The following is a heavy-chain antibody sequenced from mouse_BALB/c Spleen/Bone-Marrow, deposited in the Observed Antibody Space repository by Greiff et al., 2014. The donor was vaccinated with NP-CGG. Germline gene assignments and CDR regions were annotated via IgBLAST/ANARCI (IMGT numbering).Heavy chain of an antibody. Sequence: DVQLKESGGGLVKPGGSLKLSCAASGFTFSGYAMSWVRQTPEKRLEWVASISSGGSTFYPDSVKGRFTISRDNARNILYLQMSSLRSEDTAMYYCARRKTTILTTFYWYFDFWGAGTTVTVSS. D-gene: IGHD2-5*01. V-gene: IGHV5-6-5*01. J-gene: IGHJ1*01. CDR2: ISSGGST. CDR3: ARRKTTILTTFYWYFDF. CDR1: GFTFSGYA.